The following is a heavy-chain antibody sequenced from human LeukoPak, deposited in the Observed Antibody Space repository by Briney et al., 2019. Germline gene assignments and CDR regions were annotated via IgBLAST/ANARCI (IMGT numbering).Heavy chain of an antibody. Sequence: ASVKVSCKASVGTFSSYAISCVRQAPGQGLEWMGWISAYNGNTNYAQKFQGRVTMTRDTSISTAYMELSRLRSDDTAVYYCARDERYDSSGYPFDYWGQGTLVTVSS. J-gene: IGHJ4*02. V-gene: IGHV1-18*01. D-gene: IGHD3-22*01. CDR2: ISAYNGNT. CDR1: VGTFSSYA. CDR3: ARDERYDSSGYPFDY.